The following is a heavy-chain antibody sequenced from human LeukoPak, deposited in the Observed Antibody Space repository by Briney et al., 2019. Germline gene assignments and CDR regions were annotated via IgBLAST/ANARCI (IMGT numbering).Heavy chain of an antibody. J-gene: IGHJ6*02. CDR3: ARGYYYALDV. Sequence: PSETLSLTCTASGASISYNYWNGIRQPPGKGLEWIGYIYYTGNTNYNPSLKSRLSISVDTSKNQFSLKLSSVTAADTAVYYCARGYYYALDVWGQGTTVTVSS. V-gene: IGHV4-59*01. CDR1: GASISYNY. CDR2: IYYTGNT.